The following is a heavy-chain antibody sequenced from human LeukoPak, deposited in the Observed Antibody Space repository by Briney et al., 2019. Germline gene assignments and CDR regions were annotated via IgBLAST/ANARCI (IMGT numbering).Heavy chain of an antibody. D-gene: IGHD7-27*01. CDR1: GASISSYY. V-gene: IGHV3-21*01. CDR2: ISSSSSYI. CDR3: AREELGFDY. J-gene: IGHJ4*02. Sequence: ETLSLTCTVSGASISSYYWSWVRQAPGKGLEWVSSISSSSSYIYYADSVKGRFTISRDNAKNSLYLQMNSLRAEDTAVYYCAREELGFDYWGQGALVTVSS.